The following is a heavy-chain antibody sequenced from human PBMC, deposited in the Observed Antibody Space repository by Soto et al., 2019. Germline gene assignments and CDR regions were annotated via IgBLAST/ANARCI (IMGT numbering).Heavy chain of an antibody. V-gene: IGHV4-34*01. Sequence: SEPLSVTRAVEGGSLSGYYWSCIRQPPGKGLEWIGEINHSGSTNYNPSLKSRVTISVDTSKNQFSLKLSSVTAADTAVYYCAREQLVLVHNWFDPWGQGTLVTVSS. J-gene: IGHJ5*02. CDR2: INHSGST. CDR1: GGSLSGYY. CDR3: AREQLVLVHNWFDP. D-gene: IGHD6-6*01.